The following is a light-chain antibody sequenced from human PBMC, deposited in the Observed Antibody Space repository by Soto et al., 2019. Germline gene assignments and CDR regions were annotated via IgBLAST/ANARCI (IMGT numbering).Light chain of an antibody. CDR2: YDS. CDR1: NIGSKS. J-gene: IGLJ3*02. Sequence: SYELTQAPSVSVAPGKTARVTREGNNIGSKSVHWYQQKSGQAPVLVIYYDSDRPSGIPERFSGFKSGNTATLTISRVEAGDEADYYCQVWDSSTDHPVFGGGTKLTVL. V-gene: IGLV3-21*04. CDR3: QVWDSSTDHPV.